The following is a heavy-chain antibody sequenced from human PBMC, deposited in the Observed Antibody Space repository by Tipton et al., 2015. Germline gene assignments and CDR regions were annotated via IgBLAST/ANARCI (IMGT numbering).Heavy chain of an antibody. D-gene: IGHD2-2*01. CDR3: ARLEEDCSDNICFAFDP. CDR2: ISDTGDT. V-gene: IGHV4-4*08. CDR1: GDSISGYY. J-gene: IGHJ5*02. Sequence: PGLVKPSETLSLNCSVSGDSISGYYWSWIRQPPGEGLEWIAYISDTGDTKYSPSLRSRVTISLDTSKKQVSLKLSSVTAADTAVYYCARLEEDCSDNICFAFDPWGQGTLVTVSS.